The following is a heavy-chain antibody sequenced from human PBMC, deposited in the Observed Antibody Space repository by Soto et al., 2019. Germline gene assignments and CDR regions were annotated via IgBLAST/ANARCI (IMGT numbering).Heavy chain of an antibody. D-gene: IGHD3-9*01. CDR3: ARWYYDILTGYYPAHFDY. CDR2: IYYSGST. J-gene: IGHJ4*02. V-gene: IGHV4-59*01. CDR1: GGSISSYY. Sequence: PSETLSLTCTVSGGSISSYYWSWIRQPPGKGLEWIGYIYYSGSTNYNPSLKSRVTISVDTSKNQFSLKLSSVTAADTAVYYCARWYYDILTGYYPAHFDYWGQGTLVTVSS.